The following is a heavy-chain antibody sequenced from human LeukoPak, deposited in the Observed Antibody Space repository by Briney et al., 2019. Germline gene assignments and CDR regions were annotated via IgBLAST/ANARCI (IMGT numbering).Heavy chain of an antibody. CDR1: GFTFSSYS. J-gene: IGHJ4*02. CDR2: ISSSSSYI. Sequence: GGSLRLSCAASGFTFSSYSMNWVRQAPGKGLEWVSSISSSSSYIYYADSVKGRFSISRDNAKKSLYLQMNSLRAEDTAVYYCARVAAGGKGFDYWGQGTLVTVSS. D-gene: IGHD6-13*01. V-gene: IGHV3-21*01. CDR3: ARVAAGGKGFDY.